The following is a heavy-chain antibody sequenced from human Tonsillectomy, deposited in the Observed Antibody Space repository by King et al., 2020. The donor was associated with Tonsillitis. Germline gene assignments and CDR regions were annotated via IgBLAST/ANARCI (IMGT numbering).Heavy chain of an antibody. CDR2: INPNNFGT. Sequence: VQLVESGAEVKKPGASVIISCKASGYTFTGYYIHWVRQAPGQGLEWMGWINPNNFGTNSAQKFKGRVTMTRDTSINTAYLELRSLRSDDTAGYFCARADFSYGSSSLDYWGQGTLVTVSS. V-gene: IGHV1-2*02. D-gene: IGHD6-6*01. J-gene: IGHJ4*02. CDR1: GYTFTGYY. CDR3: ARADFSYGSSSLDY.